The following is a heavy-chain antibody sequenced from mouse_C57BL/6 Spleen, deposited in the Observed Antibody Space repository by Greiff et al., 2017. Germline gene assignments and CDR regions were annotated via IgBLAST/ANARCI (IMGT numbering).Heavy chain of an antibody. D-gene: IGHD1-1*01. J-gene: IGHJ1*03. Sequence: QVQLQQSGPELVKPGASVKISCKASGYAFSSSWMNWVKQRPGKGLEWIGRIYPGDGDTNYNGKFKGKATLTADKSSSTAYMQLSSLTSEESAVYFCARYYGSSYEYFDVWGTGTTVTVSS. CDR1: GYAFSSSW. V-gene: IGHV1-82*01. CDR2: IYPGDGDT. CDR3: ARYYGSSYEYFDV.